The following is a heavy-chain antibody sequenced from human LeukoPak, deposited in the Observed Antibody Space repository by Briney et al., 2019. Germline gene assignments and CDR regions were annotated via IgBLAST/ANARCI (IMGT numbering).Heavy chain of an antibody. CDR2: IYPGDSDT. CDR3: ARLPPDSSGFVTFDY. CDR1: GYSFTSYW. Sequence: GESLKISCKGSGYSFTSYWIGWVRQMPGKGLEWMGIIYPGDSDTRYSPSFQGQVTISADKSISTAYLQWSSLKASDTAMYYCARLPPDSSGFVTFDYWGQGTLVTVSS. V-gene: IGHV5-51*01. J-gene: IGHJ4*02. D-gene: IGHD3-22*01.